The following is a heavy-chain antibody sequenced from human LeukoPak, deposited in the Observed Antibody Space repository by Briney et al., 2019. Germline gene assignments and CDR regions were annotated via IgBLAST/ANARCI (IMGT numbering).Heavy chain of an antibody. Sequence: GRSLRLSCAASGFTFSGSAMHWVRQASGKGLEWVGRIRSKGNSYASAYAASVKGRFTNSRDNSKTTAYLQIISLTTEDTAVYYCTTRTGPPPSVVVAATYYYYYGMDVWGQGTTVTVSS. J-gene: IGHJ6*02. CDR3: TTRTGPPPSVVVAATYYYYYGMDV. CDR2: IRSKGNSYAS. D-gene: IGHD2-15*01. V-gene: IGHV3-73*01. CDR1: GFTFSGSA.